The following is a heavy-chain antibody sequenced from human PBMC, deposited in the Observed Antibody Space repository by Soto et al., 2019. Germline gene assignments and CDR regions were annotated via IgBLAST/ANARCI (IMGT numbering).Heavy chain of an antibody. V-gene: IGHV4-31*03. CDR3: ARLYMTFFDH. J-gene: IGHJ4*02. Sequence: SETLSLTCTVSGGSISSGGYYWSWIRQHPGKGLEWIGYIYYSGSTYYNPSLKSRVTISVDTSKNQFSLKLSSVTAADTAVYYCARLYMTFFDHWGQGXLVTVSS. D-gene: IGHD3-10*01. CDR2: IYYSGST. CDR1: GGSISSGGYY.